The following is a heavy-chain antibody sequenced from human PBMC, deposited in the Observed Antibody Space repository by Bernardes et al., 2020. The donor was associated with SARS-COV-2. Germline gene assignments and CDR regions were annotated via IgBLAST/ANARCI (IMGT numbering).Heavy chain of an antibody. J-gene: IGHJ6*02. CDR2: INLSGST. CDR1: GGSISSYY. CDR3: ARAGVMVVAATLEYYNGLDV. D-gene: IGHD2-15*01. Sequence: SETLSLTCTPAGGSISSYYWTWIRQPAGKGLEWIGRINLSGSTNYNPSLKSRVTMSVDTSKNQVSLKVNSVTAADTAGYYCARAGVMVVAATLEYYNGLDVWGQGTTVTVSS. V-gene: IGHV4-4*07.